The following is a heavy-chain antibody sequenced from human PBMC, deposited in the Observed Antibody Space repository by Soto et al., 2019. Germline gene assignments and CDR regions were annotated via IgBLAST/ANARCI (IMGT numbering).Heavy chain of an antibody. V-gene: IGHV1-18*01. J-gene: IGHJ5*02. Sequence: ASVKVSCKASGYTFTSYGISWVRQAPGQGLEWMGWISAYNGNTNYAQKLQGRVTMTTDTSTSTVYMELRSLRSDDTAVYYCAREGKVLRFLEWLDGWFDPWGQGTLVTVSS. CDR3: AREGKVLRFLEWLDGWFDP. CDR1: GYTFTSYG. D-gene: IGHD3-3*01. CDR2: ISAYNGNT.